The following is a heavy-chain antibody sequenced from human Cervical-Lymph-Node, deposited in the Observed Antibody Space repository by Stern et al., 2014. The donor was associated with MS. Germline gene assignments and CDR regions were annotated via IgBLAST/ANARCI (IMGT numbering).Heavy chain of an antibody. V-gene: IGHV1-69*09. Sequence: QVQLVQSGAEVKKPGSSVNVSCKASGGTFSSSYAITWMRQAPGQGLEWMGRIIPMLGLPNYAQKFQGRVTITADTSTSTAYMELSSLRSEDTAVYYCARGVVTNRAAATLHNLFEPWGQGTLATVSS. CDR2: IIPMLGLP. CDR3: ARGVVTNRAAATLHNLFEP. J-gene: IGHJ5*02. CDR1: GGTFSSSYA. D-gene: IGHD2-15*01.